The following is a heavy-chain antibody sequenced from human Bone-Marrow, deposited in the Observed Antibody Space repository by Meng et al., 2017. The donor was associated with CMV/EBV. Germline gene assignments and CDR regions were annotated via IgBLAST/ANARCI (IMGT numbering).Heavy chain of an antibody. CDR2: IYHSGST. D-gene: IGHD1-26*01. V-gene: IGHV4-4*02. CDR1: GGSISSSNW. CDR3: TIGSYYYYYGMDV. Sequence: SETLSLTCAVSGGSISSSNWWSWVRQPPGKGLEWIGEIYHSGSTNYNPSLKSRVTISVDKSKNQFSLKLSSVTAEDTAVYYCTIGSYYYYYGMDVWGQGTMVTVSS. J-gene: IGHJ6*02.